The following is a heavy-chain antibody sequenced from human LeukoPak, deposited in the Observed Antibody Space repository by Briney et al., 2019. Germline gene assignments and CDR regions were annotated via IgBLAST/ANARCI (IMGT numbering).Heavy chain of an antibody. D-gene: IGHD3-10*01. Sequence: GESLKISCKGSGHRFTSYCIGWMRQLPGKGLEWMGIIYPGDSDTRYSPSFQGQVTISADKSISTAYLQWSSLKASDTAMYYCARPKGSGSYYELDYWGQGTLVTVSS. CDR3: ARPKGSGSYYELDY. CDR1: GHRFTSYC. CDR2: IYPGDSDT. V-gene: IGHV5-51*01. J-gene: IGHJ4*02.